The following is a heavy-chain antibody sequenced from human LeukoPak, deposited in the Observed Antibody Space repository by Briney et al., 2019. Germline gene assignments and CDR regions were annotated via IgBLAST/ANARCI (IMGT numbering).Heavy chain of an antibody. CDR3: AREWGYSYGTYFDY. Sequence: GGSLRLSCAASGFTFSSYWMSWVRQAPGKGLERVANIKQDRSEKYYVDSVKGRFTISRDNAKNSLYLQMNSLRAEDTAVYYCAREWGYSYGTYFDYWGQGTLVTVSS. V-gene: IGHV3-7*01. D-gene: IGHD5-18*01. CDR2: IKQDRSEK. J-gene: IGHJ4*02. CDR1: GFTFSSYW.